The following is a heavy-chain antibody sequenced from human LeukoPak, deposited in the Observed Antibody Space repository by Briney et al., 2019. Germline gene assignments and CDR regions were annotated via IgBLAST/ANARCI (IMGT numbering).Heavy chain of an antibody. D-gene: IGHD2-15*01. CDR1: GFTFSSYW. J-gene: IGHJ4*02. Sequence: PGGSLRLSCAASGFTFSSYWMHWVRQAPGKRLEWVSAISGSGGSTYYADSVKGRFTISRDNSKNTLYLQMDSLRAEDTAVYYCAKGLGSGPDFDYWGQGTLVTVSS. CDR3: AKGLGSGPDFDY. V-gene: IGHV3-23*01. CDR2: ISGSGGST.